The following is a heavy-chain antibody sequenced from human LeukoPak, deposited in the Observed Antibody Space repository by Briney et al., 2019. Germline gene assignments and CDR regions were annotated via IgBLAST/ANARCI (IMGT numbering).Heavy chain of an antibody. Sequence: SETLSLTCTVSGGSISSYYWSWIRQPPGKGLEWIGYIYYSGSTNYNPSLKSRVTISVDTSKNQFSLKLSSVTAADTAVYYCARAAIYSGSYYFDYWGQGTLVTVSS. CDR1: GGSISSYY. J-gene: IGHJ4*02. CDR2: IYYSGST. CDR3: ARAAIYSGSYYFDY. V-gene: IGHV4-59*08. D-gene: IGHD1-26*01.